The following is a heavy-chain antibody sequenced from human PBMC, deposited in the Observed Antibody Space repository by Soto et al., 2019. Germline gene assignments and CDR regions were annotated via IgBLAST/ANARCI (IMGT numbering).Heavy chain of an antibody. Sequence: GASVKVSCKASGGTFSSYAISWVRQAPGQGLEWMGGIIPIFGTANYAQKFQGRVTITADESTSTAYMQMDSLRAEDTATYYCVKERYGSGSYPYFDYWGQGTPVTVS. CDR2: IIPIFGTA. D-gene: IGHD3-10*01. V-gene: IGHV1-69*13. CDR3: VKERYGSGSYPYFDY. J-gene: IGHJ4*02. CDR1: GGTFSSYA.